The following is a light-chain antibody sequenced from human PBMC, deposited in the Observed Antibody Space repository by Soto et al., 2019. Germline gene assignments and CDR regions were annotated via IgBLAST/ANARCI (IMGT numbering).Light chain of an antibody. V-gene: IGKV3-11*01. CDR2: DAT. CDR1: QSVSTY. CDR3: QQRSNWLYS. Sequence: EIVLTQFPDTLSLSPRERATLSCRAGQSVSTYLAWYQQKPGQAPRLLIYDATNRATGIPARFSGNGSGTDFTLTISSLEPEDFAVYYCQQRSNWLYSFGQGTRLQIK. J-gene: IGKJ2*03.